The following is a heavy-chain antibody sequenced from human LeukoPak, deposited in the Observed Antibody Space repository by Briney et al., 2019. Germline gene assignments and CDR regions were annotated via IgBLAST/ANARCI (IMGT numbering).Heavy chain of an antibody. CDR3: ARRDCWSFTCYSFDY. J-gene: IGHJ4*02. CDR2: IRTKTESDAT. Sequence: GGSLRLSCAASGFTFSDFDIHWVRQASGKGLEWVGRIRTKTESDATAYAASVKGRFTISRDDSKNTAYLQMNSLKTEDTAVYYCARRDCWSFTCYSFDYWGQGILVSVSS. D-gene: IGHD3-3*01. CDR1: GFTFSDFD. V-gene: IGHV3-73*01.